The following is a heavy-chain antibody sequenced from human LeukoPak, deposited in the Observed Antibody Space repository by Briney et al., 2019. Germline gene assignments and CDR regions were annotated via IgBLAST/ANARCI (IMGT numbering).Heavy chain of an antibody. CDR3: ATGSPLEYEYDSRSINHGLDV. V-gene: IGHV1-24*01. D-gene: IGHD3-22*01. Sequence: VASVKVSCKVSGYTLIELYMHWVRQAPGIGLEWMAGFDPEDGETIYAQKFQGRVTMTEDTSTDTAYMELSSLRSEDTAVYYCATGSPLEYEYDSRSINHGLDVWGQGTTVTVSS. J-gene: IGHJ6*02. CDR1: GYTLIELY. CDR2: FDPEDGET.